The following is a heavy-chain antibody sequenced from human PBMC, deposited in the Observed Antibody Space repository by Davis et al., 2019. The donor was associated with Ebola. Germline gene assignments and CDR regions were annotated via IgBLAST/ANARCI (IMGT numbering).Heavy chain of an antibody. CDR3: AREGKYRDESRTFDY. Sequence: ASVKVSCKASGYTFTSYAMHWVRQAPGQRLEWMGWINAGNGNTKYSQKFQGRVTITRDTSASTAYMELSSLRAEDTAVYYCAREGKYRDESRTFDYWGQGTLVTVSS. CDR2: INAGNGNT. J-gene: IGHJ4*02. CDR1: GYTFTSYA. D-gene: IGHD2-2*01. V-gene: IGHV1-3*01.